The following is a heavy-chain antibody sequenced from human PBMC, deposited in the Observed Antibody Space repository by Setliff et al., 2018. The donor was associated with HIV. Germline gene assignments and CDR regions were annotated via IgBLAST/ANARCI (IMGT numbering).Heavy chain of an antibody. CDR2: ISASNGYT. V-gene: IGHV1-18*01. D-gene: IGHD4-17*01. CDR3: ARTDYGGNSGGNYFDY. Sequence: ASVKVSCKASGYTFSSYGISWVRQAPGQGLEWMGWISASNGYTDYAQKFQGRVTITTDESTSTAYMEVRSLRSDDTAVYYCARTDYGGNSGGNYFDYWGQGSLVTVSS. CDR1: GYTFSSYG. J-gene: IGHJ4*02.